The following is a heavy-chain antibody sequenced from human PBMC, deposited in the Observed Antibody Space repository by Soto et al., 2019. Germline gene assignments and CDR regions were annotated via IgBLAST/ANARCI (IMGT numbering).Heavy chain of an antibody. D-gene: IGHD3-3*01. V-gene: IGHV3-15*01. CDR1: GFTFSNAW. CDR2: IKSKTDGGTT. Sequence: GGSLRLSCAASGFTFSNAWMSWVRQAPGKGLEWVGRIKSKTDGGTTDYAAPVKGRFTISRDDSKNTLYLQMNSLKTEDTAVYYCTNEIRITISGVVISGDAFDIWGQGTMVTVSS. J-gene: IGHJ3*02. CDR3: TNEIRITISGVVISGDAFDI.